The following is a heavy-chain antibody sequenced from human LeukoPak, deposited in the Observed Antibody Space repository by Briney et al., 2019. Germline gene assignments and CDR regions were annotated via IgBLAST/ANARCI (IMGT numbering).Heavy chain of an antibody. CDR3: ARYTTGHGFDF. CDR1: GGSISSSSYY. Sequence: SETLSLTCTVSGGSISSSSYYWGWIRQPPGKGLEWIGSIYYSGSTYYNPSLKSRVTISVDTSKNQFSLKLSSVTAADTAVYYCARYTTGHGFDFWGQGTLVTVSS. CDR2: IYYSGST. D-gene: IGHD6-19*01. J-gene: IGHJ4*02. V-gene: IGHV4-39*01.